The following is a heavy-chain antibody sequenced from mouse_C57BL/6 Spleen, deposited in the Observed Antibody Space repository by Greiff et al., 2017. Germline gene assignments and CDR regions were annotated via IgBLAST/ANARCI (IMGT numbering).Heavy chain of an antibody. V-gene: IGHV1-64*01. CDR3: ARSHYYGSSYGGY. CDR2: IHPNSGST. CDR1: GYTFTSYW. Sequence: QVQLQQPGAELVKPGASVKLSCKASGYTFTSYWMHWVKQRPGQGLEWIGMIHPNSGSTNYNEKFKSKATLTVDKSSSTAYMQLSSLTSEDSAVYYWARSHYYGSSYGGYWGQGTTLTVSS. D-gene: IGHD1-1*01. J-gene: IGHJ2*01.